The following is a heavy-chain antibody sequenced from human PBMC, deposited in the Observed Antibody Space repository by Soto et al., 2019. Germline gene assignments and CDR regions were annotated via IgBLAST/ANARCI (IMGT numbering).Heavy chain of an antibody. CDR3: ARGAGFGVVINNWFDP. Sequence: ASVKVSCKASGYTFTSYYMHWVRQAPGQGLEWMGIINPSGGSTSYAQKFQGRVTMTRDTSTSTVYMELSSLRSEDTAVYYCARGAGFGVVINNWFDPWGQGTLVTVS. D-gene: IGHD3-3*01. V-gene: IGHV1-46*01. J-gene: IGHJ5*02. CDR2: INPSGGST. CDR1: GYTFTSYY.